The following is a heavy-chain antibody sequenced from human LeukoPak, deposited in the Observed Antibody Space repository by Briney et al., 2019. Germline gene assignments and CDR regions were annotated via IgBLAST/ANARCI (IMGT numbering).Heavy chain of an antibody. V-gene: IGHV3-21*01. CDR3: ARDRLEWELPGAFDI. D-gene: IGHD1-26*01. J-gene: IGHJ3*02. CDR2: ISSSSSYI. CDR1: GFTFSSYS. Sequence: GGSLRLSCAASGFTFSSYSMNWVRQAPGKGLEWVSSISSSSSYIYYADSVKGRFTISRDNAKNSLYLQMNSLRAEDTAVYYCARDRLEWELPGAFDIWGQGTMVTVSS.